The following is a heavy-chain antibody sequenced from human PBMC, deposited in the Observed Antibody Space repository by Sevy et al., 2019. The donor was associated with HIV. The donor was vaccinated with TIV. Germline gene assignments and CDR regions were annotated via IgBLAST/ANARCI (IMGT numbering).Heavy chain of an antibody. CDR2: IKSKTDGGTT. CDR3: TTETSWALEQADY. V-gene: IGHV3-15*01. D-gene: IGHD1-1*01. CDR1: GFTFSNAW. Sequence: GGSLRLSCAASGFTFSNAWMSWVRQAPGKGLEWVGRIKSKTDGGTTDYAAPVKGRFTISRDDSKNTLYLQMNSMKTEDTAVYYCTTETSWALEQADYWGLGTLVTVSS. J-gene: IGHJ4*02.